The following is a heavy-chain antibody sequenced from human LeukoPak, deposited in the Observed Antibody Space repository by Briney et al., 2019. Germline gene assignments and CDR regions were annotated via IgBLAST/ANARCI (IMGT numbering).Heavy chain of an antibody. Sequence: ASVKASCKASGYTFTGYYMHWVRQAPGQGLEWMGWINPNSGGTNYAQKFQGRVTMTRDTSISTAYMELSRLRSDDTAVYYCARDMAYYDSSGSNWFDPWGQGTLVTVSS. CDR2: INPNSGGT. J-gene: IGHJ5*02. D-gene: IGHD3-22*01. V-gene: IGHV1-2*02. CDR1: GYTFTGYY. CDR3: ARDMAYYDSSGSNWFDP.